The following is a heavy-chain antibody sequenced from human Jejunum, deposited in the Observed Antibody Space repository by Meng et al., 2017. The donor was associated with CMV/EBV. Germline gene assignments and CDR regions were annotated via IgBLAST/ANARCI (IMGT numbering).Heavy chain of an antibody. J-gene: IGHJ4*02. CDR1: GYSISNAYS. CDR2: IYHSGST. Sequence: SGYSISNAYSWGWIRQPPGKGLEWMGTIYHSGSTYYNPSLKSRVTMSVDTSKNQFSLRLTSVTAADTAVYYCARFGTGAAALFDYWSQGTLVTVSS. D-gene: IGHD6-13*01. CDR3: ARFGTGAAALFDY. V-gene: IGHV4-38-2*01.